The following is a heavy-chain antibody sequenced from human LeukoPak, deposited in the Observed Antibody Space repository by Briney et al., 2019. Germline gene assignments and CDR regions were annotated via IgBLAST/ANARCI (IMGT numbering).Heavy chain of an antibody. D-gene: IGHD6-19*01. Sequence: GGSLRLSCAASGFTFSSYGMHWVRQAPGKGLEWVAFIRYDGSNKYYADSVKGRFTISRDNFKNTLYLQMNSLRAEDTAVYYCAKKRAVAGKHGFDYWGQGTLVTVSS. CDR1: GFTFSSYG. CDR3: AKKRAVAGKHGFDY. CDR2: IRYDGSNK. V-gene: IGHV3-30*02. J-gene: IGHJ4*02.